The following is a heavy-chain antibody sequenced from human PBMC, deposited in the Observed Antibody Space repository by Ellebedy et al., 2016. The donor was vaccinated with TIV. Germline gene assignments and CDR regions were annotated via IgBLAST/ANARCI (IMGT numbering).Heavy chain of an antibody. J-gene: IGHJ6*02. Sequence: GSLRLXCTVSGGSISSYYWSWIRQPPGKGLEWIGYIYYSGSTNYNPSLKSRVTISVDTSKNQFSLKLSSVTAADTAVYYCVTATPDYYYYGMDVWGQGTTVTVSS. D-gene: IGHD2-15*01. V-gene: IGHV4-59*08. CDR1: GGSISSYY. CDR2: IYYSGST. CDR3: VTATPDYYYYGMDV.